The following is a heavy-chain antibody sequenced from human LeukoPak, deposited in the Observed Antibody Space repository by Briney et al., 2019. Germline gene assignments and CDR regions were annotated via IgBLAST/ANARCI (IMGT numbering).Heavy chain of an antibody. D-gene: IGHD3-3*01. J-gene: IGHJ4*02. V-gene: IGHV1-8*03. Sequence: GASMKVSCKASGYTFTSYDINWVRQATGQGLEWMGWMNPNSGNTGYAQKFQGRVTITRNTSISTAYMELSSLRSEDTAVYYCAREMGNYDFWSGYHPYYFDYWGQGTLVTVSS. CDR3: AREMGNYDFWSGYHPYYFDY. CDR1: GYTFTSYD. CDR2: MNPNSGNT.